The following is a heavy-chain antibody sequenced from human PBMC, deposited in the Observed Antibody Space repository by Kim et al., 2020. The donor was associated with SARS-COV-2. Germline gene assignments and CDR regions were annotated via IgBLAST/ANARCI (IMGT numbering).Heavy chain of an antibody. CDR3: ARDKIAAAGPYYYGMDV. V-gene: IGHV1-3*01. D-gene: IGHD6-13*01. J-gene: IGHJ6*02. Sequence: FQGRVTITRDTAASTAYMELSSLRSEDTAVYYCARDKIAAAGPYYYGMDVWGQGTTVTVSS.